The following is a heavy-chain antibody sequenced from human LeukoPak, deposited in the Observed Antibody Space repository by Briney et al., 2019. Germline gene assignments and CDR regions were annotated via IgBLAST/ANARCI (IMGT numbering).Heavy chain of an antibody. J-gene: IGHJ4*02. D-gene: IGHD6-13*01. Sequence: ASVKVSCKASGGTFSSYAISWVRQAPGQGLEWMGGIIPIFGTANYAQKFQGRVTITADESTSTAYMELSSLRSEDTAVYYCARESGYNSYSSSWYDDHWGQGTLVTVSS. CDR3: ARESGYNSYSSSWYDDH. CDR1: GGTFSSYA. V-gene: IGHV1-69*01. CDR2: IIPIFGTA.